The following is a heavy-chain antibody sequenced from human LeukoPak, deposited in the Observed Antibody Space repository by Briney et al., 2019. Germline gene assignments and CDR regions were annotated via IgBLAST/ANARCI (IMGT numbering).Heavy chain of an antibody. D-gene: IGHD2-2*01. V-gene: IGHV3-11*01. J-gene: IGHJ6*03. Sequence: PGGSLRLSCAASGFTFSDYYMSWIRQAPGKGLEWVSYISSSGSTIYYADSVKGRLTISRDNAKNSLYLQMNSLRAEDTAVYYCARSKYQLLYYYYYMDVWGKGTTVTVSS. CDR3: ARSKYQLLYYYYYMDV. CDR2: ISSSGSTI. CDR1: GFTFSDYY.